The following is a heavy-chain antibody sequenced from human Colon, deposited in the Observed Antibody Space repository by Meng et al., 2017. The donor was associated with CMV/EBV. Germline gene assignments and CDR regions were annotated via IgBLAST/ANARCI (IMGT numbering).Heavy chain of an antibody. Sequence: GSLRLSCTVSGDSISTNYYWGWIRQSPGKGLEWIGSVFYRGSSYYNPSLKTRVTISLDTSKNHISLKLNSVNVADTAVYYCGRDPRSCSSTSCLYYFDNWGQGTLVTVSS. V-gene: IGHV4-39*07. J-gene: IGHJ4*02. CDR2: VFYRGSS. CDR3: GRDPRSCSSTSCLYYFDN. CDR1: GDSISTNYY. D-gene: IGHD2-2*01.